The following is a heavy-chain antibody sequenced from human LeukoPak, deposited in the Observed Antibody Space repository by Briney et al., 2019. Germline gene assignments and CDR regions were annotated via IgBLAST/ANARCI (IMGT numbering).Heavy chain of an antibody. CDR3: ARFHRLYGWFDP. D-gene: IGHD2-2*02. V-gene: IGHV4-34*01. J-gene: IGHJ5*02. CDR2: INHSGST. Sequence: SETLSLTCAVYGGSFSGYYWSWIRQPPGKGLEWIGEINHSGSTNYNPSLKSRVTISVDTSKNQFSLKLSSVTAADTAVYYCARFHRLYGWFDPWGQGTLVTVSS. CDR1: GGSFSGYY.